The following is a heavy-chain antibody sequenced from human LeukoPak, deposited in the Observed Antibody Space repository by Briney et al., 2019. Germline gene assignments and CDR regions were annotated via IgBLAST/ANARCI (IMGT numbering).Heavy chain of an antibody. CDR3: ARVGYNWNQWFDI. D-gene: IGHD1-20*01. V-gene: IGHV4-38-2*02. CDR1: GYSIISNYI. J-gene: IGHJ3*02. CDR2: IFHIGSL. Sequence: SETLSLTWIVSGYSIISNYIGGWVRQPPGKGPEWIGSIFHIGSLFYNPSLRSRVTLSIEPSKNRISIELASVPTAHPAISYCARVGYNWNQWFDIWGQGTMVTVSS.